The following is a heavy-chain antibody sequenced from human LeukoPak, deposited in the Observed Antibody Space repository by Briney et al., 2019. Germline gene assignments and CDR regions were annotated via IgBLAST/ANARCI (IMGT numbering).Heavy chain of an antibody. Sequence: PSETLSLTCTVSGGSISRFYWSWIRQPPGKGLEWIGYIYYSGSTNYNPSLKSRVTISVDTSKNQFSLNLTSVTAADTAVHYCAKGGSWLQPFDYWGQGTLVTVSS. V-gene: IGHV4-59*01. CDR1: GGSISRFY. CDR2: IYYSGST. CDR3: AKGGSWLQPFDY. D-gene: IGHD5-24*01. J-gene: IGHJ4*02.